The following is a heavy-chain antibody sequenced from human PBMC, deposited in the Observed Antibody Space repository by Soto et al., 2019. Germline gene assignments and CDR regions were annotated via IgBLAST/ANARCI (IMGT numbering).Heavy chain of an antibody. Sequence: GGSLRLSCAASGFTFSSYGMHWVRQAPGKGLEWVAVIWYDGSNKYYADSVKGRFTISRDNSKNTLYLQMNSLRAEDTAVYYCARDSDYKAPGADYWGQGTLVTVSS. V-gene: IGHV3-33*01. J-gene: IGHJ4*02. CDR2: IWYDGSNK. CDR3: ARDSDYKAPGADY. CDR1: GFTFSSYG. D-gene: IGHD4-17*01.